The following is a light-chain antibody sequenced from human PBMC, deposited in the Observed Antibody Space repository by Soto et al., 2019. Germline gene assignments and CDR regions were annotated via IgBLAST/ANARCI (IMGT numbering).Light chain of an antibody. CDR2: DAS. V-gene: IGKV3-11*01. J-gene: IGKJ4*01. CDR3: QQRSNWPPVT. CDR1: QSVSSS. Sequence: EIVLTQSPATLSLSPGERATLSCRASQSVSSSLAWYQQKSGQAPRLLIYDASNRATGIPARFSGSGSGTDFTLTISSLEPEDFAVYYCQQRSNWPPVTFGGGTKVDIK.